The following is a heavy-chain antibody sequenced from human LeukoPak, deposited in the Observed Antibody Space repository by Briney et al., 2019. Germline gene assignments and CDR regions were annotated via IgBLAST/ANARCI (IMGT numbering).Heavy chain of an antibody. J-gene: IGHJ6*02. V-gene: IGHV3-7*01. Sequence: GGSLRLSCAASGFTFNFYWMSWVRQAPGKGLEWVASIKEDGSEIHYLDSVRGRFTISRDNAKNSLYLEGNSLRGDDTAVYFCARDKTAAGFFLYHYGMDAWGQGTTVSVSS. CDR1: GFTFNFYW. CDR2: IKEDGSEI. CDR3: ARDKTAAGFFLYHYGMDA. D-gene: IGHD2-21*02.